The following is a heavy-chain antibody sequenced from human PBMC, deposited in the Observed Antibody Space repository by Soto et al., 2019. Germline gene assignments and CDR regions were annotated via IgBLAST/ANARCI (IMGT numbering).Heavy chain of an antibody. Sequence: SETLSLTCAVYGGSFSGYYWSWIRQPPGKGLEWIGEICHSGSTNYNPSLTSRIAMTLDTSKNHFSLKLNSVTAADTAVYYCARRDGGSQTLYFDYWGQGALVTVSS. CDR1: GGSFSGYY. J-gene: IGHJ4*02. D-gene: IGHD3-10*01. V-gene: IGHV4-34*10. CDR2: ICHSGST. CDR3: ARRDGGSQTLYFDY.